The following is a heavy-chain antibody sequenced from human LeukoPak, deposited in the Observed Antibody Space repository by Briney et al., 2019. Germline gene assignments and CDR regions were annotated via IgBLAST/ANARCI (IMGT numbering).Heavy chain of an antibody. Sequence: VGSLRLSCAASGFTFSDHYMDWVRQAPGKGLEWVGRARNKANSYTTEYAASVKGRFNISRDDSKNSLYLQMNSLKTEDTAVYYCVHPMIVVVKGYAFDIWGQGTMVTVS. J-gene: IGHJ3*02. V-gene: IGHV3-72*01. CDR1: GFTFSDHY. D-gene: IGHD3-22*01. CDR2: ARNKANSYTT. CDR3: VHPMIVVVKGYAFDI.